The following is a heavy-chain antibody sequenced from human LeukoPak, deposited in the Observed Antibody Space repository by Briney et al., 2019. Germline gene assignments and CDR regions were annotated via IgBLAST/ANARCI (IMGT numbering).Heavy chain of an antibody. CDR3: AIAQSWDEPFDS. CDR2: ISINTDT. V-gene: IGHV3-53*01. J-gene: IGHJ4*02. D-gene: IGHD1-26*01. Sequence: PGGSLTLSCAASGIAVIGNNMSWVRQPPGKGLEWVSFISINTDTFYADSVRGRFTISRDSSKNTLFLQMNSLRDEDSAVYYCAIAQSWDEPFDSWGQGTLVTVSS. CDR1: GIAVIGNN.